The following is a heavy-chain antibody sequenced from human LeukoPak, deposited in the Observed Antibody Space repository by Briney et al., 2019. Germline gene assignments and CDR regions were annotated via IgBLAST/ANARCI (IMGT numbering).Heavy chain of an antibody. CDR3: ARLRTAYSSGWYRRNDAFDI. CDR1: GGSFSGYY. V-gene: IGHV4-34*01. Sequence: SETLSLTCAVYGGSFSGYYWSWIRQPPGKGLEWIGEINHSGSTNYNPSLKSRVTISVDTSKNQFSLKLSSVTAADTAVYYCARLRTAYSSGWYRRNDAFDIWGQGTMVTVSS. J-gene: IGHJ3*02. CDR2: INHSGST. D-gene: IGHD6-19*01.